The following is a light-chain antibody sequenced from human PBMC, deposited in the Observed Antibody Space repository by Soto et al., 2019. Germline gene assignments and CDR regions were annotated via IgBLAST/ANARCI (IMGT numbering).Light chain of an antibody. CDR2: EVS. Sequence: QSVLTQPASVSGSPGQSVTISCTATTSDIGHYNYVSWYQQHPGKAPNLVIYEVSNRPLGVSSRYSGSKSGNTASLTISGLQAEDEADYYCSSYRSTITVFGGGTKLTVL. CDR3: SSYRSTITV. J-gene: IGLJ3*02. V-gene: IGLV2-14*01. CDR1: TSDIGHYNY.